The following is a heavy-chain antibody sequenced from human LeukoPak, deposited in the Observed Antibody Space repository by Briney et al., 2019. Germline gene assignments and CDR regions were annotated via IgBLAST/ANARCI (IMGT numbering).Heavy chain of an antibody. D-gene: IGHD6-13*01. J-gene: IGHJ6*02. CDR3: ARDAAGYSSSWSYYYYGMDV. CDR1: GGSISSYY. V-gene: IGHV4-59*01. CDR2: IYYSGST. Sequence: SETLSLTCTVSGGSISSYYWSWIRQPPGKGLEWIGYIYYSGSTNYNPSLKSRVTISVDTSKNQFSLKLSSVTAADTAVYYCARDAAGYSSSWSYYYYGMDVWGQGTTVTVSS.